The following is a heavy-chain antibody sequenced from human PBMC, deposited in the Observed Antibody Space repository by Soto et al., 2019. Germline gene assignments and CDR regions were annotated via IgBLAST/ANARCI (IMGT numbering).Heavy chain of an antibody. CDR2: IVPIFGPA. Sequence: VQLVQSGAEVRMPGSSVKVSCKASGGTFNNYAIHWVRQAPGQGLEWMGGIVPIFGPAKYAQKFRGRVRITADDSTSTAYMDLSSLTYEDTAIYYCARPSYSSSWLPNLDYWGQGTLVTVSS. D-gene: IGHD6-13*01. J-gene: IGHJ4*02. V-gene: IGHV1-69*01. CDR3: ARPSYSSSWLPNLDY. CDR1: GGTFNNYA.